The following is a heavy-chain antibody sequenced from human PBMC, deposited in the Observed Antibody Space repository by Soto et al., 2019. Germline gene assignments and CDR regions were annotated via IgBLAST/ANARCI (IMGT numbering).Heavy chain of an antibody. V-gene: IGHV3-30*03. J-gene: IGHJ4*02. CDR3: ARQHWFGELLYRLDY. CDR2: ISYDGSNK. D-gene: IGHD3-10*01. Sequence: GGSLRLSCAASGFTFSSYGMHWVRQAPGKGLEWVAVISYDGSNKYYADSVKGRFTISRDNSKNTLYLQMNSLRAEDTAVYYCARQHWFGELLYRLDYWGQGTLVTVSS. CDR1: GFTFSSYG.